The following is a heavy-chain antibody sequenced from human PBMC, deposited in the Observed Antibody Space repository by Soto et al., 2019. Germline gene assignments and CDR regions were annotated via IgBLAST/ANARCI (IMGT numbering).Heavy chain of an antibody. V-gene: IGHV2-70*01. Sequence: SGPTLVNPTQTLKLTCTFSGFSLRHSGLSVSWIRQPPGKALEWLALIDWDDDKYYSTSLKTRLTISKDTSKNQVVLTMTNMDPVDTATYYCARRPRAATGCMDVWGQGTTVTVSS. J-gene: IGHJ6*02. CDR2: IDWDDDK. CDR1: GFSLRHSGLS. CDR3: ARRPRAATGCMDV. D-gene: IGHD6-25*01.